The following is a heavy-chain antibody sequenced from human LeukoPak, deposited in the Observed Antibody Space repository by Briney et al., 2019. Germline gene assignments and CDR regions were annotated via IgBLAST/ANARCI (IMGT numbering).Heavy chain of an antibody. V-gene: IGHV3-23*01. CDR1: GFTFSSYA. Sequence: GGSLRLSCVPSGFTFSSYAMSWVRQAPGKGLEWVSSISGSGGSTHYADSVKGRFTISRDKTKNTLYLQMNSLRAEDTAVYYCAAETTVELYYYYGMDVWGQGTTVTVSS. CDR2: ISGSGGST. J-gene: IGHJ6*02. CDR3: AAETTVELYYYYGMDV. D-gene: IGHD4-11*01.